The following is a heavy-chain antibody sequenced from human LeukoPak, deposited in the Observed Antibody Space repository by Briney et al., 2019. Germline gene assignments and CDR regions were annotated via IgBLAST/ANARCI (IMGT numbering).Heavy chain of an antibody. V-gene: IGHV4-59*01. Sequence: SETLSLTCTVSGGSISSYYWSWIRQPPGKGLEWIGYIYYSGSTNYNPSLKSRVTISVDTSKNQFSLKLSSVTAADTAVYYCAREAGDLPPLHAFDIWGQGTMVTVSS. CDR2: IYYSGST. CDR3: AREAGDLPPLHAFDI. D-gene: IGHD7-27*01. CDR1: GGSISSYY. J-gene: IGHJ3*02.